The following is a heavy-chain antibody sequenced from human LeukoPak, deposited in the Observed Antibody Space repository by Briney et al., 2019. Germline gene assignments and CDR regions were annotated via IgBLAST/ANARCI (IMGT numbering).Heavy chain of an antibody. CDR2: INQNGAEK. V-gene: IGHV3-7*01. J-gene: IGHJ4*01. CDR1: GFTFSDYW. Sequence: GGSLRLSCVISGFTFSDYWMNWVRQAPGKGLEWVGSINQNGAEKTYMDSVKGRFTISRDNPRNSLYLQMNSLRAEDTAVYYCARDGTAAGLYFDLWGQGTLVTVSS. CDR3: ARDGTAAGLYFDL. D-gene: IGHD6-13*01.